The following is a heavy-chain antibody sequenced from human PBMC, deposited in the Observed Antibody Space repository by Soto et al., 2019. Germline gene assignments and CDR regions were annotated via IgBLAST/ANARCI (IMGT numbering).Heavy chain of an antibody. Sequence: EVQLVESGGGLVQPGGSLRLSCAASGFTFGSYSMNWVRQAPGKGLEWVSYISSSSSTIYYADSVKGRFTISRDNAKNSLYLQMNSLRAEDTAVYYCARALAPLGLGDDYWGQGTLVTVSS. CDR2: ISSSSSTI. CDR3: ARALAPLGLGDDY. CDR1: GFTFGSYS. J-gene: IGHJ4*02. V-gene: IGHV3-48*01. D-gene: IGHD3-16*01.